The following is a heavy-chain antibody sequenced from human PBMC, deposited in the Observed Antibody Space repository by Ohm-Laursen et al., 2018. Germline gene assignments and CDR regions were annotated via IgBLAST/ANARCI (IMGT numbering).Heavy chain of an antibody. V-gene: IGHV4-39*01. J-gene: IGHJ3*01. CDR2: IYYSGST. CDR3: ARAFWNGYNDAFDV. D-gene: IGHD3-3*01. Sequence: SDTLSLTWSVSGGSISSSSYCWGWIRQPPGKGLEWIGNIYYSGSTYYNPSLRSRVSISIHTSQNQFSLKLSSVTATDTAVYYCARAFWNGYNDAFDVWGQGTMVTVSS. CDR1: GGSISSSSYC.